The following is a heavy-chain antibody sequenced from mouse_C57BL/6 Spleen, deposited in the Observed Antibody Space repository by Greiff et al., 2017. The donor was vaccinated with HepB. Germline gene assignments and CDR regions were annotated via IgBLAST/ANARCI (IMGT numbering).Heavy chain of an antibody. D-gene: IGHD2-5*01. CDR2: IYPGDGDT. Sequence: QVQLKESGAELVKPGASVKISCKASGYAFSSYWMNWVKQRPGKGLEWIGQIYPGDGDTNYNGKFKGKATLTADKSSSTAYMQLSILTSEDSAVYFCARRGYSNYDYYAMDYWGQGTSVTVSS. V-gene: IGHV1-80*01. CDR3: ARRGYSNYDYYAMDY. CDR1: GYAFSSYW. J-gene: IGHJ4*01.